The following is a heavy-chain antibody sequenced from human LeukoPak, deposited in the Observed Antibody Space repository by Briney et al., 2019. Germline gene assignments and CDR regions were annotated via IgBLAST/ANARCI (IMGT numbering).Heavy chain of an antibody. D-gene: IGHD3-16*02. J-gene: IGHJ4*02. CDR2: INHSGST. CDR1: GGSFSGYY. V-gene: IGHV4-34*01. CDR3: ARGLHDYVWGSYRYTFVFDY. Sequence: PSETLSLTCAVYGGSFSGYYWSWIRQPPGKGLEWIGEINHSGSTNYNPSLKSRVTISVDTSKNQFSLKLSSATAADTAVYYCARGLHDYVWGSYRYTFVFDYWGQGTLVTVSS.